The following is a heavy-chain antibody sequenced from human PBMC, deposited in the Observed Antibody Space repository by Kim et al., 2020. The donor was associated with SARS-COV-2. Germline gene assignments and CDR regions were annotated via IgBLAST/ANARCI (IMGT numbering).Heavy chain of an antibody. Sequence: SETLSLTCSVSDDSITRPTYRWGWIRQAPGKGLEWIANIHISGGADYNPALKSRLTMSVETSSNYFLLRLTSVTAADTAIYFCARHYGSVFDSWGQGILVAVSA. CDR1: DDSITRPTYR. D-gene: IGHD2-15*01. CDR2: IHISGGA. V-gene: IGHV4-39*01. CDR3: ARHYGSVFDS. J-gene: IGHJ5*01.